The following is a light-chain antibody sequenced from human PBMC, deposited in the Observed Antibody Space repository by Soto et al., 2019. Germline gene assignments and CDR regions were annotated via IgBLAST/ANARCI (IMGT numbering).Light chain of an antibody. CDR1: RRDVGGYNY. CDR3: TSYSSSDIFYV. J-gene: IGLJ1*01. V-gene: IGLV2-14*01. CDR2: QVT. Sequence: QSVLTQPASVSGSPGQSITISCTGTRRDVGGYNYVSWYQHHPGKAPKLLIYQVTNRPSRVSNRFSGSKSGNTASLTISGLQADDEADYYCTSYSSSDIFYVFGTGTKVTVL.